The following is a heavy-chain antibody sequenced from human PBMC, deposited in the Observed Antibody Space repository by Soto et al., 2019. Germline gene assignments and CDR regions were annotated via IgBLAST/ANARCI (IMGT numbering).Heavy chain of an antibody. J-gene: IGHJ6*02. Sequence: QVQLVQSGAEVKKPGSSVKVSCKASGGTFSSYAISWVRQAPGQGLEWMGGIIPIFGTANYAQKFQGRVTITADESTSTAYMKLSSLRSEDAAVYYCARDLGFGELPYYHYGLDVWGQGTTVTVSS. CDR1: GGTFSSYA. CDR3: ARDLGFGELPYYHYGLDV. V-gene: IGHV1-69*01. D-gene: IGHD3-10*01. CDR2: IIPIFGTA.